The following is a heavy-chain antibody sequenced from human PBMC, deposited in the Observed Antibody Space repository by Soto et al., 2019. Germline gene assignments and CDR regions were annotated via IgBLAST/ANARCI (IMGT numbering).Heavy chain of an antibody. J-gene: IGHJ6*02. CDR3: ATLAAARRGLDV. D-gene: IGHD6-13*01. CDR2: IPYDESKK. Sequence: QVQLVESGGGVVQPGRSLRLSCAASGFPFSIYGMHWVRQAPGKGLEWVALIPYDESKKYYADSVKGRFTISRDNSKNTLYLQMNSLSAEDTAVYYCATLAAARRGLDVWGQGTTVTVSS. V-gene: IGHV3-30*03. CDR1: GFPFSIYG.